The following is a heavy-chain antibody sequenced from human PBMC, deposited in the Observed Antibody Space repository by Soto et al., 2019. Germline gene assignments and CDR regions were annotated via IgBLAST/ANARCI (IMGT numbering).Heavy chain of an antibody. CDR2: VFYSGRT. CDR1: GGSISGSSYY. V-gene: IGHV4-39*01. CDR3: ARRPRVAMAGSFSYYYGMDV. Sequence: QVQLQESGPGLVKPSETLSLTCTVSGGSISGSSYYWAWIRQPPGKGLEWIGNVFYSGRTYYNPSLKSRVTIAEDTSKNKCSLNLSSGTAADSAVYYCARRPRVAMAGSFSYYYGMDVWGQGTTVTVSS. J-gene: IGHJ6*02. D-gene: IGHD6-19*01.